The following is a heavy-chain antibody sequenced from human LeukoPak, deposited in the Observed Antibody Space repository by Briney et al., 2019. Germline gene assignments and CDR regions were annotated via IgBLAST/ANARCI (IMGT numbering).Heavy chain of an antibody. D-gene: IGHD6-13*01. V-gene: IGHV4-59*08. CDR1: GGSISSYY. Sequence: KPSETLSLTCTVSGGSISSYYWSWIRQPPGKGLEWIGYIYYSGSTNYNPSFKSRVTISVDTSKNQFSLKLSSVTAADTAVYYCARHRPQQLVHWYFDLWGRGTLVTVSS. CDR2: IYYSGST. CDR3: ARHRPQQLVHWYFDL. J-gene: IGHJ2*01.